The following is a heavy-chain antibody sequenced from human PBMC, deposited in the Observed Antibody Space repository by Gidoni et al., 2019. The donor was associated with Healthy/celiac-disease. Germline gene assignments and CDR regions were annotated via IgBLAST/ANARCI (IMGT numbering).Heavy chain of an antibody. CDR2: IYYSGST. Sequence: QLQLQESGPGLVKPSETLSLTCTVSGGSISSSRYYWVWIRQPPGKGLEWIGSIYYSGSTYYNPSLKSRVTISVDTSKNQFSLKLSSVTAADTAVYYCARSELMEDGYSYGYGYWGQGTLVTVSS. V-gene: IGHV4-39*01. J-gene: IGHJ4*02. D-gene: IGHD5-18*01. CDR1: GGSISSSRYY. CDR3: ARSELMEDGYSYGYGY.